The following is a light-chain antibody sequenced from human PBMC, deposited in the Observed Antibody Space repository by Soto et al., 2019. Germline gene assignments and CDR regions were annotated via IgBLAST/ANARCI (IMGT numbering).Light chain of an antibody. Sequence: EVVLTQSPLSLPVTLGQPASISCRSSESLVYGDGDTYLNWYQQRPGQSPRRLIYKVSNRDSGIPDKFRGSGLSTDFTMKIRRVEAEDVGIYYCMQNKHWALTFGGGTKVEIK. J-gene: IGKJ4*01. CDR1: ESLVYGDGDTY. CDR3: MQNKHWALT. V-gene: IGKV2-30*01. CDR2: KVS.